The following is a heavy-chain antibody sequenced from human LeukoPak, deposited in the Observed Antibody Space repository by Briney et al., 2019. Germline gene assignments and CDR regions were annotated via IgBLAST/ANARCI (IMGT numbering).Heavy chain of an antibody. CDR1: GFTFSSYG. V-gene: IGHV3-30*18. Sequence: GGSLRLSCAASGFTFSSYGMHWVRQAPGKGLEWVPVISYDGSNKYYADSVKGRFTISRGNSKNTLYLQMNSLRAEDTAVYYCAKDPHHYYDSSGYYYEIDYWGQGTLVTVSS. CDR2: ISYDGSNK. D-gene: IGHD3-22*01. CDR3: AKDPHHYYDSSGYYYEIDY. J-gene: IGHJ4*02.